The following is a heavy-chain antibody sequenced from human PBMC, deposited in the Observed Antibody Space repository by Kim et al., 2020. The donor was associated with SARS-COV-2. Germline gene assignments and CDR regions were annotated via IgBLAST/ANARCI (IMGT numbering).Heavy chain of an antibody. Sequence: GGSLRLSCAASGFTFSSYGMHWVRQAPGKGLEWVAVISYDGSKKYYADSVKGRFTISRDNSKNTLYLQMNILRAEDTAVYYCAKDRGYYEDYWGQGTLVSVSS. J-gene: IGHJ4*02. CDR1: GFTFSSYG. CDR2: ISYDGSKK. D-gene: IGHD3-3*01. V-gene: IGHV3-30*18. CDR3: AKDRGYYEDY.